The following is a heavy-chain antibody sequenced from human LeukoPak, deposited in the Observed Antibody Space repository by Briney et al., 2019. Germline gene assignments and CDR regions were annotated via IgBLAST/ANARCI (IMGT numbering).Heavy chain of an antibody. CDR1: GFIFSSYV. J-gene: IGHJ3*01. CDR3: AIGERFIDAFEF. Sequence: GGSLRLSCAASGFIFSSYVMTWVRQAPGKGLEWVSGISGSGVKTYYADSVTGRFTISRDNSKDTLYLQMNSLRADGTAVYYCAIGERFIDAFEFWGEGTMVTVSS. V-gene: IGHV3-23*01. CDR2: ISGSGVKT.